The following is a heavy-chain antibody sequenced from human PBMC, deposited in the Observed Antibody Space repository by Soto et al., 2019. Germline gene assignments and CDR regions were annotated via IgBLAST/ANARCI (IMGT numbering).Heavy chain of an antibody. CDR3: AKALRQWLVHDAFDI. CDR2: VSSHGNNK. Sequence: GGSLRLSCAASGFTFDTYGMHWVRQAPGKGLEWVAVVSSHGNNKYYADSVKGRFTISRDNSENTLYLQVNSLRAEDSAVYYCAKALRQWLVHDAFDIWGQGTMVTVSS. J-gene: IGHJ3*02. CDR1: GFTFDTYG. D-gene: IGHD6-19*01. V-gene: IGHV3-30*18.